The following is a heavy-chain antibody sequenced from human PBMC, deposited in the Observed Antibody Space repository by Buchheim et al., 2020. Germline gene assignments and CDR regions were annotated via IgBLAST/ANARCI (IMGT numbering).Heavy chain of an antibody. J-gene: IGHJ5*02. CDR3: ARDDRSSGSSNWFDP. CDR1: GGSIRSGDNH. CDR2: IYYSGTT. V-gene: IGHV4-30-4*01. D-gene: IGHD1-26*01. Sequence: QVQLQESGPGLVKPSQTLSLTCTVSGGSIRSGDNHWSWIRQAPGKGLEWIGTIYYSGTTYYNPSLKRRVITSVDTSKNQFSLKLSSVTAADTAVYYCARDDRSSGSSNWFDPWGQGTL.